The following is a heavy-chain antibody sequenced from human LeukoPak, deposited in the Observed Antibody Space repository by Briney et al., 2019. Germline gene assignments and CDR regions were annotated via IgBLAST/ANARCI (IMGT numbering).Heavy chain of an antibody. J-gene: IGHJ3*02. Sequence: ASVKVSCKASGYTFTSFGISWVRQAPGQGLEGMGGISAYNGKTNYAQKLQGRATMPPDTSTSTAYMELRSLRSDDTAVYYCARGDDYYDSRVGTAFDIWGQGTMVTVSS. CDR3: ARGDDYYDSRVGTAFDI. CDR1: GYTFTSFG. D-gene: IGHD3-22*01. CDR2: ISAYNGKT. V-gene: IGHV1-18*01.